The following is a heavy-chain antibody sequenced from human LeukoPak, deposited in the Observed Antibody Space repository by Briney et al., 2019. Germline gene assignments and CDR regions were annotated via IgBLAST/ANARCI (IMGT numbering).Heavy chain of an antibody. D-gene: IGHD3-10*01. Sequence: ASVKVSCKASGYTFTSYYMHWVRQAAGQGLEWMGIINPSNGNTGYTPKFQGRVTMTRDMSTSAVYMELSSLRSEDTAVYYCARDQDYYGSGSYHRLDTTGLDYWGQGTLVTVSS. CDR2: INPSNGNT. CDR3: ARDQDYYGSGSYHRLDTTGLDY. CDR1: GYTFTSYY. V-gene: IGHV1-46*01. J-gene: IGHJ4*02.